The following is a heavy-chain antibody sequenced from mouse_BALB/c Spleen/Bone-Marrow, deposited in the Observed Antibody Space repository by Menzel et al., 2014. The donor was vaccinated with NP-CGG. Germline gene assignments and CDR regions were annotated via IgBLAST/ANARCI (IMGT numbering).Heavy chain of an antibody. J-gene: IGHJ3*01. CDR3: AGCRPRFEFAY. Sequence: VQLQQSGAELVKPGASVKLPCTASGFNIKDTYMHWVKQRPEQGLEWIGRIDPANGNTKYDPKFQGKATITADTSSNTASLQLSSLTSEDTAVYYCAGCRPRFEFAYWGQGTLVTVSA. CDR1: GFNIKDTY. CDR2: IDPANGNT. V-gene: IGHV14-3*02.